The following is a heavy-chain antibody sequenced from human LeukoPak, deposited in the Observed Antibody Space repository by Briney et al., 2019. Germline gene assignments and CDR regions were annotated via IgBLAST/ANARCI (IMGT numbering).Heavy chain of an antibody. CDR1: GGSISTYS. D-gene: IGHD3-10*01. Sequence: PSETLSLTCTVSGGSISTYSMNWVRQAPGKGPEWVSYISSSGSNIYYADSVKGRFTISRDNAKNSLYLQMNSLRAEDTAVYYCVRRGLIVTEYLQHWGQGTLVTVSS. V-gene: IGHV3-48*04. J-gene: IGHJ1*01. CDR3: VRRGLIVTEYLQH. CDR2: ISSSGSNI.